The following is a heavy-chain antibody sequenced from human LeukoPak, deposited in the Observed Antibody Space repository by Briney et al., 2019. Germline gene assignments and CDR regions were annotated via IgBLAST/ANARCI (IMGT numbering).Heavy chain of an antibody. CDR2: IYYSGST. Sequence: SETLSLTCTVSGYSISSGYYWGWIRQPPGKGLEWIGSIYYSGSTYYNPSLKSRVTISVDTSKNQFSLKLSSVTAADTAVYYCARWGHYYDSSGPEDYWGQGTLVTVSS. D-gene: IGHD3-22*01. CDR1: GYSISSGYY. V-gene: IGHV4-38-2*02. J-gene: IGHJ4*02. CDR3: ARWGHYYDSSGPEDY.